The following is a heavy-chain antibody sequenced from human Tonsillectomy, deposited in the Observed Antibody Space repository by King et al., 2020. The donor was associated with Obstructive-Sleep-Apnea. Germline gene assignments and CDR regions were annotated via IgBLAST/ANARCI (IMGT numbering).Heavy chain of an antibody. CDR1: GGYISSDNYY. J-gene: IGHJ4*02. CDR3: ARAPLYAVPPFDN. V-gene: IGHV4-39*07. CDR2: IYHSGST. Sequence: PLQESGPGLVKPSETLSLTCTVSGGYISSDNYYWGWIRQPPGQGLEWIGNIYHSGSTNYNPSLKSRVTLSVDTSKNQFSLKLRSVSAADTALYFCARAPLYAVPPFDNWGQGTLVTVPA. D-gene: IGHD5/OR15-5a*01.